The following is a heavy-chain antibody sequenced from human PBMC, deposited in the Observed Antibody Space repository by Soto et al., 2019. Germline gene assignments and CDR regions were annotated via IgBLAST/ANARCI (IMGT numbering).Heavy chain of an antibody. CDR1: GGSISSSNW. V-gene: IGHV4-4*02. CDR2: IYHSGST. CDR3: AREGLVGATTGAFDI. Sequence: QVQLQESGPGLVKPSGTLSLTCAVSGGSISSSNWWSWVRQPPGKGLEWIGEIYHSGSTNYNPSLKRRVTISVDKSKNQFSLKLSSVTAADTAVYYCAREGLVGATTGAFDIWGQGTMVTVSS. J-gene: IGHJ3*02. D-gene: IGHD1-26*01.